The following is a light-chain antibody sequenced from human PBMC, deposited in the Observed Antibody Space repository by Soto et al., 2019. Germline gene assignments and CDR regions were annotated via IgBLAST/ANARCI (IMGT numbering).Light chain of an antibody. Sequence: DIQMTQSPSSLSAFVGDRVTITCRASQIIISYLNWYQQKPVNAPKLLIYAASSLQSGVPSRFSGSGSGTDFSLTISSLQPEDFATYYCQQSYSTPQTFGQGTKVDIK. J-gene: IGKJ1*01. CDR1: QIIISY. CDR2: AAS. V-gene: IGKV1-39*01. CDR3: QQSYSTPQT.